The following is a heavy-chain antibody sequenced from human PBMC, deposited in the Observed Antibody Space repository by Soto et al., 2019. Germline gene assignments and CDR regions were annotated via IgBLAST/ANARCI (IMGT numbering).Heavy chain of an antibody. CDR2: ISGSGGST. J-gene: IGHJ3*02. V-gene: IGHV3-23*01. CDR3: ARGDYHDSSGPFSDAFDI. CDR1: GFTLSTYW. Sequence: GGSLRVSCEASGFTLSTYWMHWVRQVPGKGLEWVSAISGSGGSTYYADSVKGRFTISRDNSKNTLYLQMNSLRAEDTAVYFCARGDYHDSSGPFSDAFDIWGQGTMVTVSS. D-gene: IGHD3-22*01.